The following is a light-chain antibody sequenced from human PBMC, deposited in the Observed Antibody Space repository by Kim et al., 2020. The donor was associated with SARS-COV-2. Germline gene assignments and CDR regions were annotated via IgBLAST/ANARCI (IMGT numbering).Light chain of an antibody. J-gene: IGKJ5*01. CDR3: QQYGSSPQT. CDR2: GAS. CDR1: QSVSSSY. V-gene: IGKV3-20*01. Sequence: SPGERDTLSCRASQSVSSSYLAWYQQKPGQAPRLLIYGASSRATGIPDRFSGSGSGTDFTLTISRLEPEDFAVYYCQQYGSSPQTFGQGTRLEIK.